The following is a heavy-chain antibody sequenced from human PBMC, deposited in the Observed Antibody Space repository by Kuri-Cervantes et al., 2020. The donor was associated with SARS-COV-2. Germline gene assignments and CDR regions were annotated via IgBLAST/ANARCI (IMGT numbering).Heavy chain of an antibody. D-gene: IGHD3-10*01. CDR2: ISSSTSTK. CDR3: ASGFGEGAS. V-gene: IGHV3-48*01. Sequence: GESLKISCAASAFTFSSCSMNRVRQAPGKGLEWVSYISSSTSTKYYAGSVKGRFTICRDNARNSLYLQMNSLRAEDTAVYYCASGFGEGASWGQGTLVTVSS. J-gene: IGHJ4*02. CDR1: AFTFSSCS.